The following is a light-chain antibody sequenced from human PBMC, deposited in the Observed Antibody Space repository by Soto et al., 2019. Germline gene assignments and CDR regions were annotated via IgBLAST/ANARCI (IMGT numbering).Light chain of an antibody. CDR3: QQYGSPGT. J-gene: IGKJ1*01. Sequence: EIVMTQSPATLSVSPGERPTLSCRASQSVSNNYLAWYQQKPGXAPXXLIYGASNRATGIPDRFSGSGSGTEFTLTISRLEPEDSAVYYCQQYGSPGTFGQGTKV. CDR2: GAS. CDR1: QSVSNNY. V-gene: IGKV3-20*01.